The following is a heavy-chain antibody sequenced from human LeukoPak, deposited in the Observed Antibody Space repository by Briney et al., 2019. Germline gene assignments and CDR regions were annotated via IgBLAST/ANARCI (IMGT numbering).Heavy chain of an antibody. Sequence: ASVKVSCKASRYSFTGHHMHWVRQAPGQGLEWMGWINPNSGGTNYAQKFQGRVTMTRDTSISTAYMELSRLRSDDTAVYYCANGYYSEYIQYWGQGTLVTVSS. D-gene: IGHD3-22*01. CDR3: ANGYYSEYIQY. CDR2: INPNSGGT. J-gene: IGHJ1*01. CDR1: RYSFTGHH. V-gene: IGHV1-2*02.